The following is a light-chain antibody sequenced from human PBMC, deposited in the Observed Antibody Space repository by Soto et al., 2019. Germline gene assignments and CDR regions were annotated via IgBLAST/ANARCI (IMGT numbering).Light chain of an antibody. CDR3: QQYNNWPTT. Sequence: EIVMTQSPATLSVSPGERATLSCRASQSVSSNLAWYQQKPGQAPRLLIYRASTRATGIPARFSGSGSGTEFTLTISSLQSEDFAVYYCQQYNNWPTTFGQGTKVEIK. CDR2: RAS. CDR1: QSVSSN. V-gene: IGKV3-15*01. J-gene: IGKJ1*01.